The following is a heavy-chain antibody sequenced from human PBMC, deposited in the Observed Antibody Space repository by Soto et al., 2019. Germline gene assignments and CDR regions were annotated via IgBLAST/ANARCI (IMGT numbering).Heavy chain of an antibody. CDR3: VMVDNYVTPTPQDV. J-gene: IGHJ6*02. D-gene: IGHD3-16*01. Sequence: QVQLVQSGDEVKKPGASVKVSCKASGYIFVDYGIAWVRQAPGQGLEWMGWISPYTGNTHSATKVQGRLTMTTDTSTSTAYMDLGSLTSDDTAVYYCVMVDNYVTPTPQDVWGQGTTVTVSS. V-gene: IGHV1-18*01. CDR1: GYIFVDYG. CDR2: ISPYTGNT.